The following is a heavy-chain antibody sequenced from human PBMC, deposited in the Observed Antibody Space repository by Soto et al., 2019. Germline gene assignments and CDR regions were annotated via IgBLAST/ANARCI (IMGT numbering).Heavy chain of an antibody. D-gene: IGHD4-17*01. J-gene: IGHJ1*01. CDR2: ISYDGSNK. CDR3: SRGGADGEGYFQH. Sequence: QVQLVESGGGVVQPGRSLRLSCAASGFTFSSYAMHWVRQAPGKGLEWVAVISYDGSNKYYADAVKGRFTISRDNSKNTLYRQMISLRAGDTAVYYCSRGGADGEGYFQHWGQGTLVTVSS. CDR1: GFTFSSYA. V-gene: IGHV3-30-3*01.